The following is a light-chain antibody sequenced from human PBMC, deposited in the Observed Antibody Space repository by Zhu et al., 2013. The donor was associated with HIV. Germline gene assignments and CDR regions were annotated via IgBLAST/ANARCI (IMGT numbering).Light chain of an antibody. CDR3: QQYDNLPYT. V-gene: IGKV1-33*01. Sequence: DIQMTQSPSSLSASVGDRVTITCQASQDISNYLNWYQQKPGKAPKLLIYDASNLETGVPSRFSGSGSGTDFTFTISSLHPEDIATYYCQQYDNLPYTFGQGTKLEIK. J-gene: IGKJ2*01. CDR1: QDISNY. CDR2: DAS.